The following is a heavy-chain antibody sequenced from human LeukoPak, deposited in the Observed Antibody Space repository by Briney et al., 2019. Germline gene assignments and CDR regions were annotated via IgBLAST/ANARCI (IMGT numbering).Heavy chain of an antibody. V-gene: IGHV1-69*13. J-gene: IGHJ4*02. CDR3: TRRNLPPPPTENMTEDY. D-gene: IGHD1-14*01. CDR2: IIPIFGTA. Sequence: VKVSCKASGGTFSSYAISWVRQAPGQGLEWMGRIIPIFGTANYAQKFQGRVTITTDESTSTAYMELSSLRSEDTAVYYCTRRNLPPPPTENMTEDYWGQGTLVTVSS. CDR1: GGTFSSYA.